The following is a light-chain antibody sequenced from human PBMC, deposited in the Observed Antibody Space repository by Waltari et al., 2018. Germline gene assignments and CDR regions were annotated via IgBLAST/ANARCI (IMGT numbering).Light chain of an antibody. CDR2: RAS. J-gene: IGKJ4*01. CDR1: RDIANN. V-gene: IGKV1-6*02. Sequence: IQRTQSPSSLSASIGDTVTITCRASRDIANNLNWYQQQSGKAPKLLIYRASSLQSVVPSRFSGSGSGADFSLTISSLQPEDFATYYCQQGYDFPCTFGRGTKVEIK. CDR3: QQGYDFPCT.